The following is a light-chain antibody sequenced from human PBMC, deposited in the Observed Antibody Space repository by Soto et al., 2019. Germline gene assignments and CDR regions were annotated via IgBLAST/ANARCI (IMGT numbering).Light chain of an antibody. CDR2: GVS. CDR1: QSISNY. Sequence: EIVMTQSPPTLSVSPGEGVTLSCKASQSISNYLAWYQHKTGQAPRLLIDGVSIRATGVPARFSGSGSGEDFTLTISSVQSEDFAVYYCQHYLNWPWTFGQGTKVEIK. J-gene: IGKJ1*01. CDR3: QHYLNWPWT. V-gene: IGKV3-15*01.